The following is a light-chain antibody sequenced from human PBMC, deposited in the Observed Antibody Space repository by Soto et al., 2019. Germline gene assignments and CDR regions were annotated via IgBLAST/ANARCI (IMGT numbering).Light chain of an antibody. Sequence: IVLTQSPGTLSLSPEERATLSCNASQSVSSSYLAWYQQKPGQAPRLLIYGASSRATGIPDRFSGSGSGTDFTLTISRLEPEDFAVYYCQQYGSSPWTFGQGTKVDI. CDR1: QSVSSSY. CDR3: QQYGSSPWT. CDR2: GAS. V-gene: IGKV3-20*01. J-gene: IGKJ1*01.